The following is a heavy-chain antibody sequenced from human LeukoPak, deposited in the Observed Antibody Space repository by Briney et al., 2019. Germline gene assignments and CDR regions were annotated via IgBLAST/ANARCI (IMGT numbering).Heavy chain of an antibody. D-gene: IGHD5-24*01. CDR2: IIPIFGTA. Sequence: ASVKVSCKASGGTFSSYAISWVRQAPGQGLEWMGGIIPIFGTANYAQKFPGRVTITTDESTSTAYMELSSLRSEDTAVYYCARGRESAPLTLYYYMDVWGKGTTVTVSS. CDR3: ARGRESAPLTLYYYMDV. J-gene: IGHJ6*03. V-gene: IGHV1-69*05. CDR1: GGTFSSYA.